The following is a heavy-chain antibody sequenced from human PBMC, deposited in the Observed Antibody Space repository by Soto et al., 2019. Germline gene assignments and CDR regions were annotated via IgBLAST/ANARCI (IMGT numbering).Heavy chain of an antibody. J-gene: IGHJ6*02. CDR2: IIPIFGTA. CDR3: ARDRGLLWFGETPPFYGMDV. V-gene: IGHV1-69*06. D-gene: IGHD3-10*01. CDR1: GGTFSSYA. Sequence: ASVKVSCKASGGTFSSYAISWVRQAPGQGLEWMGGIIPIFGTANYAQKFQGRVTITADKSTSTAYMELSSLRSEDTAVYYCARDRGLLWFGETPPFYGMDVWGQGTTVTVAS.